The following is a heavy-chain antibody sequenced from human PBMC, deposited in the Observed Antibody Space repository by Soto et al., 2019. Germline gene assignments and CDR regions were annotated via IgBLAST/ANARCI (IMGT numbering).Heavy chain of an antibody. CDR2: INAGNGNT. D-gene: IGHD2-2*01. CDR3: ARDQDIVVVPAAFLWFDP. CDR1: GYTYTSYS. V-gene: IGHV1-3*01. Sequence: XSVKVTLKACGYTYTSYSRHLLRHTPGQRLEWMGWINAGNGNTKYSQKFQGRVTITRDTSASTAYMELSSLRSEDTPVYYCARDQDIVVVPAAFLWFDPWGQGTLVTVSS. J-gene: IGHJ5*02.